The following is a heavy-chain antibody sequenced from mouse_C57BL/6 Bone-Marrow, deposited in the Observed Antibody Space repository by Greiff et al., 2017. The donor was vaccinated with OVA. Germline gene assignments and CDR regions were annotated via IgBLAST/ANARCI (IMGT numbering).Heavy chain of an antibody. CDR2: INPNNGGT. J-gene: IGHJ2*01. Sequence: EVQLQQSGPELVKPGASVKISCKASGYTFTDYYMNWVKQSHGKSLEWIGDINPNNGGTSYNQKFKGKATLTVDKSSSTAYMELRSLTSEDSAVYYCAREKYSNRDYWGQGTTLTVSS. V-gene: IGHV1-26*01. CDR1: GYTFTDYY. CDR3: AREKYSNRDY. D-gene: IGHD2-5*01.